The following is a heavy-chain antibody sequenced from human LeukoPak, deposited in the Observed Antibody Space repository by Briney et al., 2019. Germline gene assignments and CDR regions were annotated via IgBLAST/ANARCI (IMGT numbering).Heavy chain of an antibody. D-gene: IGHD5-24*01. CDR2: INHSGST. J-gene: IGHJ4*02. CDR3: ARAGRWLQFLPWAFDY. Sequence: SETLSLTCAVYGGSFSGYYWSWIRQPPGKGLEWIGEINHSGSTNYNPSLKSRVTISVDTSKNQFSLKLSSVTAADTAVYYCARAGRWLQFLPWAFDYWGQGTLVTVSS. CDR1: GGSFSGYY. V-gene: IGHV4-34*01.